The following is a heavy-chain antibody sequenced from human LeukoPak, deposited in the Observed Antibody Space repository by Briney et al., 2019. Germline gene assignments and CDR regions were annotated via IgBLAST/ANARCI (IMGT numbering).Heavy chain of an antibody. V-gene: IGHV1-8*03. CDR1: GYTFTSYD. CDR2: MNPNSGNT. CDR3: ARGGSGYSYGFFL. D-gene: IGHD5-18*01. J-gene: IGHJ4*02. Sequence: ASVKVSCKASGYTFTSYDINLVRHATGQGLEWMGWMNPNSGNTGYAQKFQGRVTITRNTSISTAYMELSRLRSEDTDVYYCARGGSGYSYGFFLWGQGTLVTVSS.